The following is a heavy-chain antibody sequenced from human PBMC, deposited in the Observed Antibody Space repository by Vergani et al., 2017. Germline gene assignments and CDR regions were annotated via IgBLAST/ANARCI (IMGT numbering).Heavy chain of an antibody. D-gene: IGHD3-10*01. CDR3: ARQSITMVRGVIGPIDY. Sequence: QLQLQESGPGLVKPSETLSLTCTVSGGSISSSSYYWGWIRQPPGKGLVWIGSIYYSGSTYYNPSLKSRVTISVDTSKNQFSLKLSSVTAADTAVYYCARQSITMVRGVIGPIDYWGQGTLVTVSS. CDR2: IYYSGST. CDR1: GGSISSSSYY. V-gene: IGHV4-39*01. J-gene: IGHJ4*02.